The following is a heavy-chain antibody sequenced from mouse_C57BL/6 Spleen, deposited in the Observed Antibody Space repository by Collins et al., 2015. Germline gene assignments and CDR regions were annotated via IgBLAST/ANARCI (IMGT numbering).Heavy chain of an antibody. Sequence: DVRLVESGGGLVQPGGSRKLSCAASGFTFSSFGMHWVRQAPEKGLEWVAYISSGSSTIYYADTVKGRFTISRDNPKNTLFLQMTSLRSEDTAMYYCARGNGNYGAMDYWGQGTSVTVSS. J-gene: IGHJ4*01. D-gene: IGHD2-1*01. CDR2: ISSGSSTI. CDR3: ARGNGNYGAMDY. V-gene: IGHV5-17*02. CDR1: GFTFSSFG.